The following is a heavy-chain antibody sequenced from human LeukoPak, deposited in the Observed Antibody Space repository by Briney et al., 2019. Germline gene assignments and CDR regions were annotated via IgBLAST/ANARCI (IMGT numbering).Heavy chain of an antibody. V-gene: IGHV4-59*01. CDR3: ARGGYYDILTGYYVYLDY. CDR1: GGSISSYY. D-gene: IGHD3-9*01. J-gene: IGHJ4*02. Sequence: SETLSLTCTVSGGSISSYYWSWIRQPPGKGLEWIGYIHYSGSTNYNPSLESRVTISVDTSKNQFSLKLSSVTAADTAVCYCARGGYYDILTGYYVYLDYWGQGTLVTVSS. CDR2: IHYSGST.